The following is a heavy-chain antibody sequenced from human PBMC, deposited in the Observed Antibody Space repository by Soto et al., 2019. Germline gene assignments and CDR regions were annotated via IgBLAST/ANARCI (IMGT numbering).Heavy chain of an antibody. Sequence: SETLSLTCTVSGGSISSGGYYWSWIRQHPGKGLEWIGYIYYSGSTYYNPSLKSRVTISVDTSKNQFSLKLSSVTAADTAVYYCARSSKYYYFYYGMDVWGPGTTVTVSS. CDR3: ARSSKYYYFYYGMDV. V-gene: IGHV4-31*03. CDR2: IYYSGST. CDR1: GGSISSGGYY. D-gene: IGHD6-6*01. J-gene: IGHJ6*02.